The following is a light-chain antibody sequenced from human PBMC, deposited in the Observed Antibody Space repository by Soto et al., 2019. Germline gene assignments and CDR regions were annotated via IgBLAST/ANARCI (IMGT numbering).Light chain of an antibody. Sequence: QSALTQPASVSGSPRQSIAISCTGASIDVGGYNYVSWYQQHPGKAPKLMIYDVASRPSGVSDRFSGSKSGNTASLTISGLQAEDEAAYYCSSYTSSGTLYVFGTGTKVTVL. CDR2: DVA. V-gene: IGLV2-14*03. J-gene: IGLJ1*01. CDR1: SIDVGGYNY. CDR3: SSYTSSGTLYV.